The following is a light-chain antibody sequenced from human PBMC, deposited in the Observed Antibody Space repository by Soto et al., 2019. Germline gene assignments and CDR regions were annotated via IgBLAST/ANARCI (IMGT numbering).Light chain of an antibody. CDR2: KDN. V-gene: IGLV3-25*02. J-gene: IGLJ3*02. CDR1: ALPKQY. CDR3: QSADSSAVHWV. Sequence: SYELTQPPSVSVSPGQTARITCSGDALPKQYAYWYQQKPGQAPVLMIFKDNERPSGIPERFSGSSSGTTVTLTISGVQAEDEADYYCQSADSSAVHWVFGGGTKLTVL.